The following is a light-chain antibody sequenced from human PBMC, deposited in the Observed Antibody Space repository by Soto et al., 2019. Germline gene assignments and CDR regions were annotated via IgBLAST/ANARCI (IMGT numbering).Light chain of an antibody. CDR2: GAS. CDR3: QQYGSSPPYT. V-gene: IGKV3-20*01. Sequence: EIVLTQSPGTLSLSPGERATLSCRASQSVSSRYLAWYQQKPDQAPSLLIYGASSRATGIPDRFSGSGSGTDFTLTISRLEPEDFAVYYCQQYGSSPPYTFGQGTKLEIK. J-gene: IGKJ2*01. CDR1: QSVSSRY.